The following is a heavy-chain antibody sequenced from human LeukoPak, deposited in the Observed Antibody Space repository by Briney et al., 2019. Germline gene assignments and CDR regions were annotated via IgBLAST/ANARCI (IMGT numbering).Heavy chain of an antibody. CDR1: GGSISSYY. V-gene: IGHV4-4*07. CDR2: IYTSGST. D-gene: IGHD4-23*01. CDR3: ARDYGGNHNSGYWYFDL. Sequence: SETLSLTCTVSGGSISSYYWSWIRQPAGKGLEWIGRIYTSGSTNYNPSLKSRVTMSVDTSKNQFSLKLSSVTAADTAVYYCARDYGGNHNSGYWYFDLWGRGTLVTVPS. J-gene: IGHJ2*01.